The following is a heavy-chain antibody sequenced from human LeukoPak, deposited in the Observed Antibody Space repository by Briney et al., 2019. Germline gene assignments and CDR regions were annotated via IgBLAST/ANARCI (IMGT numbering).Heavy chain of an antibody. Sequence: ASVMVSCKTSGYTFSDYYMHWVRQAPGQGLDWMGWINPNSGVTNYAQKLQGRVSITSDTSSTTVHVELSRLTSDDTAIYYCARAGAFSYGDALEIWGQGTVLTVSS. V-gene: IGHV1-2*02. CDR1: GYTFSDYY. CDR2: INPNSGVT. D-gene: IGHD3-16*01. J-gene: IGHJ3*02. CDR3: ARAGAFSYGDALEI.